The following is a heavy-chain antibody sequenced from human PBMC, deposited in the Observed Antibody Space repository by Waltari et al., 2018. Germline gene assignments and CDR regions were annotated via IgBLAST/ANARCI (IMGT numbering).Heavy chain of an antibody. Sequence: EVQLVESGGGLVQPGGSLRLSCATSGFTFTNYWMSGARQAPGKGLGWVAKIKEDGSEKYYVDSVKGRFTISKDDAKNSVYLQMSSLRVEDTAVYYCVRAGWELDDWGQGNLVTVSS. V-gene: IGHV3-7*01. CDR2: IKEDGSEK. J-gene: IGHJ4*02. D-gene: IGHD1-26*01. CDR1: GFTFTNYW. CDR3: VRAGWELDD.